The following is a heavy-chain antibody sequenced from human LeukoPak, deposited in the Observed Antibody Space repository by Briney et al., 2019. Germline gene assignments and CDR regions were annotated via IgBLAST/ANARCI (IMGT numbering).Heavy chain of an antibody. D-gene: IGHD5-24*01. V-gene: IGHV4-59*12. CDR1: GGSIGSYY. J-gene: IGHJ3*02. Sequence: SETLSLTCTVSGGSIGSYYWSWIQQPPGKGLEWIGYKYYSGRTNYHPSLKSRVTLSVDTSKNQFSLNLSSLTDGGTAVYYCARGGYTDGFDAFDIWGQGTMVTVSS. CDR3: ARGGYTDGFDAFDI. CDR2: KYYSGRT.